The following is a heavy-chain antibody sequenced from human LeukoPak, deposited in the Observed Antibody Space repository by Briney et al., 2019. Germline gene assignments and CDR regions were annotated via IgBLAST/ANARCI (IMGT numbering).Heavy chain of an antibody. J-gene: IGHJ4*02. D-gene: IGHD2-21*01. CDR3: VREACRNPHCYLEDY. Sequence: ASVKVSCKASGYTFTSYGISWVRQAPGQGLEWMGSINPYNGDTKYAQNVQGRVTMSTDTSTSTLYFHFRSLRSEDTAVYYCVREACRNPHCYLEDYWGQGTLVTVSS. CDR1: GYTFTSYG. V-gene: IGHV1-18*01. CDR2: INPYNGDT.